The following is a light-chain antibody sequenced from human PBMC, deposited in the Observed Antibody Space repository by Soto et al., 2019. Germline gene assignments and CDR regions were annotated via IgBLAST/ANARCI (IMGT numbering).Light chain of an antibody. Sequence: QSALTQPASVSRSPGQSITISCTGTSSDVGSYNYVSWYQQHPGKAPRLMIYEVSDRPSGISSRFSGSKSGNTASLTISGLQTEDEADYCCSSYTSSSTLFGTGTKLTVL. CDR1: SSDVGSYNY. V-gene: IGLV2-14*01. CDR2: EVS. J-gene: IGLJ1*01. CDR3: SSYTSSSTL.